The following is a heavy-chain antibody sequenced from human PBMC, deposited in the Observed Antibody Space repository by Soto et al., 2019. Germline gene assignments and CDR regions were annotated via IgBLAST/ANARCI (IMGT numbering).Heavy chain of an antibody. CDR2: ISAYNGNT. CDR3: ARTNWNDVIFYYYYGMDV. J-gene: IGHJ6*02. Sequence: SVKVSCKASGYTFTSYGISWVRQAPGQGLEWMGWISAYNGNTNYAQKLQGRVTMTTDTSTSTAYMELRSLRSDDTAVYYCARTNWNDVIFYYYYGMDVWGQGTTVTVSS. D-gene: IGHD1-20*01. CDR1: GYTFTSYG. V-gene: IGHV1-18*04.